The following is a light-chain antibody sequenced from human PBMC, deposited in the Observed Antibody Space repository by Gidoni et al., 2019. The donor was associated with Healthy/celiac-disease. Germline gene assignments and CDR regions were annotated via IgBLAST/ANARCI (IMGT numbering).Light chain of an antibody. Sequence: DTQMTKSPHSLSASVGDRVTITCRAILSISNYLNWYQQKPGMAPKLLIYTASSLQSGVPSRFTGSGSGTDFTLTISSLQPEDFATYYCQQSYSTPYTFGQGTKLEIK. CDR3: QQSYSTPYT. J-gene: IGKJ2*01. V-gene: IGKV1-39*01. CDR1: LSISNY. CDR2: TAS.